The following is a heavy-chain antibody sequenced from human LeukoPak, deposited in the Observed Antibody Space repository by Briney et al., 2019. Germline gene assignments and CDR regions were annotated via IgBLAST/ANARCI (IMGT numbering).Heavy chain of an antibody. CDR3: ARGSPLDSSGWYDFDY. V-gene: IGHV1-2*04. J-gene: IGHJ4*02. CDR1: GYTFTGYY. D-gene: IGHD6-19*01. CDR2: INPNSGGT. Sequence: GASVKVSCKASGYTFTGYYMHWVRQAPGQGLEWMGWINPNSGGTNYAQKFQGWVTMTRDTSISTAYMELSRLRSDDTAVYYCARGSPLDSSGWYDFDYWGQGTLVTVSS.